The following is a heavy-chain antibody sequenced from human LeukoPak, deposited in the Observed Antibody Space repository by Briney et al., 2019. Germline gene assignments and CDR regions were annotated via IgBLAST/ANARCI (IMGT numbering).Heavy chain of an antibody. J-gene: IGHJ4*02. CDR2: IDPSDSYT. D-gene: IGHD6-13*01. V-gene: IGHV5-10-1*01. Sequence: GESLKNSCKGSGYSFTSYWISWVRQMPGKGLEWMGRIDPSDSYTNYSPSFQGHVTMSVDESISTAYLQWSSLKASDTAMFYCARRDRYTWYSFDYWGQGTLVTVSS. CDR1: GYSFTSYW. CDR3: ARRDRYTWYSFDY.